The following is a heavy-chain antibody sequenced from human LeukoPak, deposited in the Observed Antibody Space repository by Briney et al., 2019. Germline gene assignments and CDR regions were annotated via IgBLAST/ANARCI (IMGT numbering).Heavy chain of an antibody. Sequence: SVKVSCEASGYTFTNYDINWVRQAPGQGPEWMGWMNPNSGNTGYAQKFQGRVTMTRDTSVTTAYLELSSLRSEDTAVYFCARSGFATDSHFDYWGQGTLVTVSS. CDR3: ARSGFATDSHFDY. D-gene: IGHD1-26*01. CDR2: MNPNSGNT. V-gene: IGHV1-8*01. J-gene: IGHJ4*02. CDR1: GYTFTNYD.